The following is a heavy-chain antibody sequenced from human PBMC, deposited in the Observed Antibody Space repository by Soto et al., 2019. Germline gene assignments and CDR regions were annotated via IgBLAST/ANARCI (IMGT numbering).Heavy chain of an antibody. CDR1: GFTFTTYW. J-gene: IGHJ4*01. CDR2: ITPDGGST. V-gene: IGHV3-74*01. CDR3: ARYLLIMGTSGYGFDY. Sequence: EVQLVESGGGLVQPGGSLRLSCATSGFTFTTYWMHWVRQAPGKGLMWVSRITPDGGSTSYADSVKGRFTISRDNVKNTLFLQLNGLRAEDTAFYCCARYLLIMGTSGYGFDYWGDGTLFAVSS. D-gene: IGHD2-8*01.